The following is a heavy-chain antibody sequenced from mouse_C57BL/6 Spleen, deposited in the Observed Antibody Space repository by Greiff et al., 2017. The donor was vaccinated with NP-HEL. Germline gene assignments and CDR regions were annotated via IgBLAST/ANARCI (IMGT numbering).Heavy chain of an antibody. CDR3: GRGGGSSHDYAMDD. D-gene: IGHD1-1*01. CDR1: GYTFTGYW. J-gene: IGHJ4*01. CDR2: ILPGSGST. V-gene: IGHV1-9*01. Sequence: QVQLQQSGAELMKPGASVKLSCKATGYTFTGYWIEWVKQRPGHGLEWIGEILPGSGSTNYNEKFKGKATFTADTSSTTAYMQLSSMTTEDSAIYYGGRGGGSSHDYAMDDGGKGTAGTV.